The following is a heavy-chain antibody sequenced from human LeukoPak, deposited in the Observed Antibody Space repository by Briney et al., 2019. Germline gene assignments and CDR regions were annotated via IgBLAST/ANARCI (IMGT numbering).Heavy chain of an antibody. CDR2: ISAYNGNT. CDR1: GYTFTSYG. D-gene: IGHD6-13*01. Sequence: ASVKVSCKASGYTFTSYGISWVRQAPGQGLEWMGWISAYNGNTNYAQKLQGRVTMTTDTSTSTAYMELRSLRSDDTAVYYCARDYSCSWYGWFDPWGQGTLVTVSS. CDR3: ARDYSCSWYGWFDP. V-gene: IGHV1-18*01. J-gene: IGHJ5*02.